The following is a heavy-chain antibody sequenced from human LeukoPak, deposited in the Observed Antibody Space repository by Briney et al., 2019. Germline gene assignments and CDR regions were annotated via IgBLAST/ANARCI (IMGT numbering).Heavy chain of an antibody. J-gene: IGHJ4*02. D-gene: IGHD3-10*01. V-gene: IGHV3-74*03. CDR3: ARDYAGSPDY. CDR2: INGDGSTT. Sequence: QTGGSLRLSCTASGFTFSTYWINWVRQSPGKGPVWVALINGDGSTTTHADSVKGRFTISRDNAKNTAYLQMNSLRDEDTAVYFCARDYAGSPDYWGQGTLVTVSA. CDR1: GFTFSTYW.